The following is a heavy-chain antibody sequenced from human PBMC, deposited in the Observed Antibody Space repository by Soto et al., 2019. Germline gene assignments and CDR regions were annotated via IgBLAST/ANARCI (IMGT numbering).Heavy chain of an antibody. J-gene: IGHJ3*02. CDR3: ARDVGSGSYAFDI. CDR2: IYYSGST. D-gene: IGHD1-26*01. CDR1: GGSISSYY. V-gene: IGHV4-59*01. Sequence: SETLSLTCTVSGGSISSYYWSWIRQPPGKGLEWIGYIYYSGSTNYNPSLKSRVTISVDTSKNQFSLKLSSVTAADTAVYYCARDVGSGSYAFDIWGQGTMVTVSS.